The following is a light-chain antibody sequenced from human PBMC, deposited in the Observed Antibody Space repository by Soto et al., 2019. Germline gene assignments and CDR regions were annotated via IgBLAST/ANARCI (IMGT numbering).Light chain of an antibody. J-gene: IGKJ1*01. CDR1: QTISNNY. CDR2: AAS. V-gene: IGKV3-20*01. CDR3: QQYGTSPRT. Sequence: EIVLTQSPGTLSLSPGDGATLSCRASQTISNNYLAWYHHKPGQAPRLHIYAASTRATGIPDRFSGSGSGADFTLTVNRLEPEDFAVYYCQQYGTSPRTFGQGTKVEI.